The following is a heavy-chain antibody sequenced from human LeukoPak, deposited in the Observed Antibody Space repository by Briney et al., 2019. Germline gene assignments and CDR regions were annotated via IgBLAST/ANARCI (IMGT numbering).Heavy chain of an antibody. Sequence: SETLSLTCTVSGGSISSSSYYWGWIRQPPGKGLEWIGSIYYSGSTYYNPSLKSRVTISVDTSKNQFSLKLSSVTAADTAVYYCARHEPGRLLWFGGRGGDNWFDLWGQGTLVTVSS. CDR2: IYYSGST. CDR3: ARHEPGRLLWFGGRGGDNWFDL. J-gene: IGHJ5*02. D-gene: IGHD3-10*01. V-gene: IGHV4-39*01. CDR1: GGSISSSSYY.